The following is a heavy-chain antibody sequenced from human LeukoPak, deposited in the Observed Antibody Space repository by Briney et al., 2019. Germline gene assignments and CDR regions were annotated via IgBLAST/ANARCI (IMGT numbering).Heavy chain of an antibody. V-gene: IGHV1-69*04. CDR1: GGTFSSYA. J-gene: IGHJ6*02. CDR3: AREYYGSGIGMDV. Sequence: PGASVKVSCKASGGTFSSYAISWLRQAPGQGREWMGRIIPILGIANYAQKFQGRVTITADKSTSTAYMELSSLRSEDTAVYYCAREYYGSGIGMDVWGQGTTVTVSS. D-gene: IGHD3-10*01. CDR2: IIPILGIA.